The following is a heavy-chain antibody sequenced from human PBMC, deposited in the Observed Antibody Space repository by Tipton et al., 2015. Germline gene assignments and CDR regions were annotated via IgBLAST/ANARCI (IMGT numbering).Heavy chain of an antibody. CDR1: GGSISGNSRY. Sequence: LRLSCNVSGGSISGNSRYWGWIRQPPGKGLEWIGSIYYTGTTYYNPSLKSRVTIFVDTSKNQFSLQLSSVTAADTAVYYCARLGDYYDRSGYDYWGQGTLVTVSS. J-gene: IGHJ4*02. CDR3: ARLGDYYDRSGYDY. CDR2: IYYTGTT. V-gene: IGHV4-39*01. D-gene: IGHD3-22*01.